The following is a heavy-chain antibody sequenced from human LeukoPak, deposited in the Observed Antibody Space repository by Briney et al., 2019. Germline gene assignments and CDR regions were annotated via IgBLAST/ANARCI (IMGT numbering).Heavy chain of an antibody. D-gene: IGHD6-19*01. CDR1: GFTLDGFA. CDR3: AKDRVGEGVAAIDY. V-gene: IGHV3-30*18. CDR2: ISYDGNNK. Sequence: GGSLRLSCAASGFTLDGFAMHGVRHAPGKGLEWVAVISYDGNNKDYEDSVKGRFTISRDNSKNTVHLHMNSLRTEDTAVYFCAKDRVGEGVAAIDYWGQGTLVTVSS. J-gene: IGHJ4*02.